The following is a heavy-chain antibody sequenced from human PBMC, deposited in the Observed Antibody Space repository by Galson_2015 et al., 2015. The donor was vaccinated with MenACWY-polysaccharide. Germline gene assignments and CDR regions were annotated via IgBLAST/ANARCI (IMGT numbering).Heavy chain of an antibody. CDR3: ARSCGGDCFYYYGMDV. CDR2: ISSGSSTI. J-gene: IGHJ6*02. V-gene: IGHV3-48*02. Sequence: SLRLSCAASGFAFSSYSMNWVRQAPWKGLEWVSYISSGSSTIYYADSVKGRFTISRDNAKNSLYLQMNSLRDEDTAIYYCARSCGGDCFYYYGMDVWGQGTTVTVSS. D-gene: IGHD2-21*02. CDR1: GFAFSSYS.